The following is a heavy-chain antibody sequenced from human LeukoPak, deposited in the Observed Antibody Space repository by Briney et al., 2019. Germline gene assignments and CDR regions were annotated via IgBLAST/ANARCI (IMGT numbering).Heavy chain of an antibody. D-gene: IGHD3-22*01. J-gene: IGHJ2*01. Sequence: PGGSLRLSCAASGFTFDDYAMHWVRQAPGKGLEWVSGISWNSGSIGYADSVKGRFTISRDNAKNSLYLQMNSLRAEDTAVYYCARDSSSGYYYVTALWWYFDLWGRGTLVTVSS. V-gene: IGHV3-9*01. CDR2: ISWNSGSI. CDR3: ARDSSSGYYYVTALWWYFDL. CDR1: GFTFDDYA.